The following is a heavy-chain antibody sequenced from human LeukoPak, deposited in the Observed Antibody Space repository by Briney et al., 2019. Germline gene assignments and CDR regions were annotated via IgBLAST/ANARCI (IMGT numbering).Heavy chain of an antibody. D-gene: IGHD1-14*01. J-gene: IGHJ3*02. V-gene: IGHV3-21*01. CDR3: ARGPYRGAFDI. CDR2: ISSSSSYI. CDR1: GFTFSTYS. Sequence: GGSLRLSCAASGFTFSTYSMNWVRQAPGKGLEWVSSISSSSSYIYYADSVKGRFTISRDNAKNSLYLQMNSLRAEDTAVYYCARGPYRGAFDIWGQGTMVTVSS.